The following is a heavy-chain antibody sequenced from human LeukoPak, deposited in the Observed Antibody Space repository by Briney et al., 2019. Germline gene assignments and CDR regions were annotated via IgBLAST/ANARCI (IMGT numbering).Heavy chain of an antibody. CDR1: GFTFSSYS. J-gene: IGHJ4*02. D-gene: IGHD6-6*01. Sequence: GGSLRLSCAASGFTFSSYSMHWVRQAPGKGLEWVSSISIRMSKNYADSVKGRFTISRDNAKNSLDLQMDSLRDEDTAVYYCARDSRSIAVSKGGLDYWGQGTLVTVSS. V-gene: IGHV3-21*01. CDR2: ISIRMSK. CDR3: ARDSRSIAVSKGGLDY.